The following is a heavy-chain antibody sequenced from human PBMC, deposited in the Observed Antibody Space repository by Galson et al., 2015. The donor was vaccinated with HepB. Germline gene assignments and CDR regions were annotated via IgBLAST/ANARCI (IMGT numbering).Heavy chain of an antibody. V-gene: IGHV3-30-3*01. CDR3: ARDADIVVVPAAVYYYYGMDV. CDR2: ISYDGSNK. CDR1: GFTFSSYA. Sequence: SLRLSCAASGFTFSSYAMHWVRQAPGKGLEWVAVISYDGSNKYYADSVKGRFTISRDNSKNTLYLQMNSLRAEDTAVYYCARDADIVVVPAAVYYYYGMDVWGQGTTVTVSS. J-gene: IGHJ6*02. D-gene: IGHD2-2*01.